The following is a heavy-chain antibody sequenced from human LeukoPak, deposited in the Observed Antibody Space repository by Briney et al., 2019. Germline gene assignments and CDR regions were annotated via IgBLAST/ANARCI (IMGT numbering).Heavy chain of an antibody. D-gene: IGHD3-10*01. J-gene: IGHJ4*02. CDR1: GFTFSSNY. CDR3: ARRSVVRGVTDDY. V-gene: IGHV3-53*01. CDR2: IYSGGST. Sequence: GGSLRLSCAASGFTFSSNYMSWVRQAPGKGPEWVSVIYSGGSTYYADSVKGRFTISRDNSKNTLYLQMNSLRAEDTAVYYCARRSVVRGVTDDYWGQGTLVTVSS.